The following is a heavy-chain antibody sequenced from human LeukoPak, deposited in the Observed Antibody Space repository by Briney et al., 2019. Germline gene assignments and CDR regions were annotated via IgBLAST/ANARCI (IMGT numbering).Heavy chain of an antibody. CDR1: GFTFTDYF. D-gene: IGHD2-2*01. CDR2: ISGSGGST. CDR3: AKDSTRVVVVPAASPLDV. V-gene: IGHV3-23*01. Sequence: GGSLRLSCAASGFTFTDYFMTWIRQAPGKGLEWVSAISGSGGSTYYADSVKGRFTISRDNSKNTLYLRMNSLRAEDTAVYYCAKDSTRVVVVPAASPLDVWGKGTTVTISS. J-gene: IGHJ6*04.